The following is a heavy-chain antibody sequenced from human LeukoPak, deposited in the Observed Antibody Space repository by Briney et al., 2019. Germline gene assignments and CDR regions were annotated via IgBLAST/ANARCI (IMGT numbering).Heavy chain of an antibody. D-gene: IGHD1-1*01. J-gene: IGHJ6*03. V-gene: IGHV3-21*01. Sequence: PGGSLRLSCAVSGFTFSTYTMNWVRQAPGEGLEWVSSISSSSNYIYYADSVRGRFTISGDNAKNSLSLQMNSLRAEDTAVYYCARDRLLEDRDYNSYYYMDVRGIGTTVTVSS. CDR3: ARDRLLEDRDYNSYYYMDV. CDR2: ISSSSNYI. CDR1: GFTFSTYT.